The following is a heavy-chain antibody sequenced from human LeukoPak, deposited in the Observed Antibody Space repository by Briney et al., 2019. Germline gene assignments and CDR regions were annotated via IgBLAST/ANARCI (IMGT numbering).Heavy chain of an antibody. CDR1: GFTFTSHV. CDR3: VREGPERPTNFDY. Sequence: GGSLRLSCSASGFTFTSHVMHWVRQAPGKGLQYVSGISMNVQTTYYAGSVKGRFTISRDSSKNTVYLQMNSLTAEDTAVYYCVREGPERPTNFDYWGQGTLVSVSS. J-gene: IGHJ4*02. V-gene: IGHV3-64D*06. CDR2: ISMNVQTT. D-gene: IGHD1-1*01.